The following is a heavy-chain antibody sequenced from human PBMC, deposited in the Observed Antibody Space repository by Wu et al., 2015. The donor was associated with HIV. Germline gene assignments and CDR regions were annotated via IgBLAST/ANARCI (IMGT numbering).Heavy chain of an antibody. Sequence: QVQLVQSGAEVKKPGASVKVSCKASGYIFTNYGINWVRQAPGQGLEWMGWISTYNGNTNYAQKVQGRVTMTTDTSTRTAYMELRSLRSDDTAIFYCARGKYGGNADYWGQGTLVTVSS. D-gene: IGHD4-23*01. J-gene: IGHJ4*02. CDR2: ISTYNGNT. CDR1: GYIFTNYG. V-gene: IGHV1-18*01. CDR3: ARGKYGGNADY.